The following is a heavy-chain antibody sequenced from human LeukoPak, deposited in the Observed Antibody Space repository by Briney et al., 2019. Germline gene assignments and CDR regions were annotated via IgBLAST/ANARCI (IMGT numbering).Heavy chain of an antibody. J-gene: IGHJ4*02. Sequence: NRGESLKISCMGSGYKFTSYWIAWVRQMPGKGLEWMGIIYPSDSDTTYSPSFQGQVTMSADKSIRTAYLHWSSLKASDTAMYYCARLPYYDSSDYGLASWGQGTLVTVSS. CDR2: IYPSDSDT. CDR1: GYKFTSYW. D-gene: IGHD3-22*01. V-gene: IGHV5-51*01. CDR3: ARLPYYDSSDYGLAS.